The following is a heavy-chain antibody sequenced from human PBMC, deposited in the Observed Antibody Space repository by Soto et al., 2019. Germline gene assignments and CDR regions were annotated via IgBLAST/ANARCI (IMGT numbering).Heavy chain of an antibody. CDR2: IYSGGST. CDR1: GFTVSSNY. J-gene: IGHJ1*01. V-gene: IGHV3-66*01. Sequence: EVQLVESGGGLVQPGGSLRLSCAASGFTVSSNYMSWVRQAPGKGLELVSVIYSGGSTYYADSVKGRFTISRDNSKTTLYLQMNSLRAEDTAVYYCARDGYDSSGYYPEYFQHWGQGTLVTVSS. CDR3: ARDGYDSSGYYPEYFQH. D-gene: IGHD3-22*01.